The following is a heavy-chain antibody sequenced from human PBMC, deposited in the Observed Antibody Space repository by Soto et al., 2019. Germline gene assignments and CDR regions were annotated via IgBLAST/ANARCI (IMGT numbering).Heavy chain of an antibody. Sequence: GGSLRLSCAASGFTFSSYAMSWVRQAPGKGLEWVSALSGSGGSTYYADSVKGRFTSSRDNSKNTLYLQMNSLRAEDTAVYYCARSIFGVLYSSGHFDYWGQGTLVTVSS. CDR3: ARSIFGVLYSSGHFDY. CDR1: GFTFSSYA. J-gene: IGHJ4*02. D-gene: IGHD3-3*01. V-gene: IGHV3-23*01. CDR2: LSGSGGST.